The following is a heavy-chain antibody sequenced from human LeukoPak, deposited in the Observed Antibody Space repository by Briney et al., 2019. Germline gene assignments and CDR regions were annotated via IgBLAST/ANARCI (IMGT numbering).Heavy chain of an antibody. CDR2: IWYDGSNK. CDR1: GFTFSSYG. D-gene: IGHD2-15*01. Sequence: GGSLRLSCAASGFTFSSYGMHWVRQAPGKGLEWVAVIWYDGSNKYYADSVKGRFTISRDNSKNTLYLLMNSLRAEDTAVYYCARGRGDIVVLDHWGQGTLVTVSS. CDR3: ARGRGDIVVLDH. J-gene: IGHJ4*02. V-gene: IGHV3-33*01.